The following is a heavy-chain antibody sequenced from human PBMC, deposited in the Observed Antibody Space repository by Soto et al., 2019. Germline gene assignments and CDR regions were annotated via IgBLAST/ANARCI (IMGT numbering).Heavy chain of an antibody. CDR3: AREGPPQIFDYYDSSGYYPYFDY. V-gene: IGHV3-74*01. J-gene: IGHJ4*02. CDR2: INSDGSST. CDR1: GFTFSSYW. Sequence: PGGSLRLSCAASGFTFSSYWMHWVRQAPGKGLVWVSRINSDGSSTSYADSVKGRFTISRDNAKNTLYLQMNSLRAEDTAVYYCAREGPPQIFDYYDSSGYYPYFDYWGQGTLVTVSS. D-gene: IGHD3-22*01.